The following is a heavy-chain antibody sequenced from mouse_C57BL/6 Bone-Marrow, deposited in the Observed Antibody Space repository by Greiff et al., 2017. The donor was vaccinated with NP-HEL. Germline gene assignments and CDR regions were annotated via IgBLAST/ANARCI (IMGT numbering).Heavy chain of an antibody. V-gene: IGHV1-81*01. Sequence: QVQLQQSGAELARPGASVKLSCKASGYTFTSYGISWVKQRTGQGLEWIGEIYPRSGNTYYNEKFKGKATLTADKSSSTAYMELRSLTSEDSVVYFCARDYDYGWFAYWGQGTLVTVSA. J-gene: IGHJ3*01. CDR3: ARDYDYGWFAY. D-gene: IGHD2-4*01. CDR1: GYTFTSYG. CDR2: IYPRSGNT.